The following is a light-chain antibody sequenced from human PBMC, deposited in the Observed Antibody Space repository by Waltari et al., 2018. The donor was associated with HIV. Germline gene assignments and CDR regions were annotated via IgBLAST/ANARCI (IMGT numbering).Light chain of an antibody. CDR2: RAS. V-gene: IGKV1-5*03. CDR3: QQYDSYSWT. J-gene: IGKJ1*01. Sequence: TQSPGTLSLSPGERATLTCRASQSISNWLAWYQQKPGKAPKLLIYRASTLESGVPSRFSGSGSGTEFTLTISRLQPDDFATYYCQQYDSYSWTFGQGTKVEI. CDR1: QSISNW.